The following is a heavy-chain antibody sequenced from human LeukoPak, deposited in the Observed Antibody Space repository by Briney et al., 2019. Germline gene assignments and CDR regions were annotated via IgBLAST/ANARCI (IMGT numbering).Heavy chain of an antibody. CDR3: ASPTKQWLGHYFDS. CDR1: GGSISSISHY. Sequence: SETLSLTCTVSGGSISSISHYWAWIRQPPGQELECIGSIYYSGTTYYTPSLKSRVTMSVDTSKNQFSLKVISLTAADTAVYYCASPTKQWLGHYFDSWGQGTLVTVSS. V-gene: IGHV4-39*01. D-gene: IGHD6-19*01. J-gene: IGHJ4*02. CDR2: IYYSGTT.